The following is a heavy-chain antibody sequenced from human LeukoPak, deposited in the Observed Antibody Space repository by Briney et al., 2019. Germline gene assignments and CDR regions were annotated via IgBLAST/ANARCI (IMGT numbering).Heavy chain of an antibody. CDR1: GFTLSSYG. D-gene: IGHD1-26*01. V-gene: IGHV3-30*18. CDR2: ISYDGSNK. J-gene: IGHJ4*02. CDR3: AKDRMSGSYSGYFDY. Sequence: GRSLRLSCAASGFTLSSYGMHWVRQAPGKGLEWVAVISYDGSNKYYADSVKGRFTISRDNSKNTLYLQMNSLRAEDTAVYYCAKDRMSGSYSGYFDYWGQGTLVTVSS.